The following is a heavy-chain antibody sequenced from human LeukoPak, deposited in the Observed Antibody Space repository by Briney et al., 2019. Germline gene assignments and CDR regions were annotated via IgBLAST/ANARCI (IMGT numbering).Heavy chain of an antibody. CDR2: INWNGGST. V-gene: IGHV3-20*01. J-gene: IGHJ3*02. Sequence: PGGSLRLSCAASGFTFDDYGMSWVRQAPGKGLEWVSGINWNGGSTGYADSVKGRFSISRDNAKNSLYLQMNSLRAEDTALYHCARVIAAALGAFDIWGQGTMVTVSS. CDR1: GFTFDDYG. D-gene: IGHD6-13*01. CDR3: ARVIAAALGAFDI.